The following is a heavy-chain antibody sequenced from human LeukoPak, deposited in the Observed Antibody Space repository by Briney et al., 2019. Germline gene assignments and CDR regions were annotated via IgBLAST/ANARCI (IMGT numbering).Heavy chain of an antibody. D-gene: IGHD1-26*01. J-gene: IGHJ4*02. V-gene: IGHV1-18*01. CDR1: GYTFTSYG. Sequence: EASVKVSCKASGYTFTSYGISWVRQAPGQGLEWMGWISAYNGNTNYAQKLQGRVTMTEDTSTDTAYMELSSLRSEDTAVYYCATDLWELQRSKDYWGQGTLVTVSS. CDR3: ATDLWELQRSKDY. CDR2: ISAYNGNT.